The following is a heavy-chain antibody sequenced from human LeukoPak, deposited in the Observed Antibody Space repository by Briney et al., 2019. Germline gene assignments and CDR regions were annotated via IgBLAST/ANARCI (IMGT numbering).Heavy chain of an antibody. CDR1: GGSFSGYY. V-gene: IGHV4-34*01. D-gene: IGHD3-10*01. Sequence: SETLSLTCAVYGGSFSGYYWSWIRQPPGKGLEWIGEINHSGSTNYNPSLKSRVTISVDTSKNQFSLKLSSVTAADTAVYYCASFTTQFLWFGESWNALHIWGQGTMVTVSP. J-gene: IGHJ3*02. CDR3: ASFTTQFLWFGESWNALHI. CDR2: INHSGST.